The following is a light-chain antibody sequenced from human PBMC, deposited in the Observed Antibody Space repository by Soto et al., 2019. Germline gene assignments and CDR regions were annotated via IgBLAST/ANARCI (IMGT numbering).Light chain of an antibody. J-gene: IGLJ2*01. CDR1: SSDVGGYNY. CDR2: DVS. Sequence: QSALTQPASVSGSPGQSITISCTGTSSDVGGYNYVSWYQQHPGKAPKLMIYDVSNRPSGVSNRFSGSKSGNTASLTISGLQAEDEADHYCSSYTSSAQVVFGGGTKLTVL. CDR3: SSYTSSAQVV. V-gene: IGLV2-14*01.